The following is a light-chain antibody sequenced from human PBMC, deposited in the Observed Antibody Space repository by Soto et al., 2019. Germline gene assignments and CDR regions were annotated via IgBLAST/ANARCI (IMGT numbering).Light chain of an antibody. CDR3: LQDYHYPWT. J-gene: IGKJ1*01. V-gene: IGKV1-6*01. CDR1: QGIRTD. CDR2: AAS. Sequence: AIQMTQSPSSLSASVGDRVTITCRASQGIRTDLGWYQQKPGKAPKLLIYAASSLQSGVPSRFSGSGSGTDFTLTISSLQPEDFATYYCLQDYHYPWTFGQGTKVDIK.